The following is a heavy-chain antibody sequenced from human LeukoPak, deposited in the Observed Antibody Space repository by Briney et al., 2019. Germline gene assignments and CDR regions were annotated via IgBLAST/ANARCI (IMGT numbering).Heavy chain of an antibody. V-gene: IGHV3-74*01. Sequence: PGGFLRLSCAASGFNFSSYWMHWVRQAPGKGPVWVSRINGDGSITNYAASVKGRFTISSDNAKNTLYLQMNSLRAEDTAVYYCARAGDDYNALRYWGQGTLVTVSS. CDR2: INGDGSIT. J-gene: IGHJ4*02. CDR1: GFNFSSYW. CDR3: ARAGDDYNALRY. D-gene: IGHD5-24*01.